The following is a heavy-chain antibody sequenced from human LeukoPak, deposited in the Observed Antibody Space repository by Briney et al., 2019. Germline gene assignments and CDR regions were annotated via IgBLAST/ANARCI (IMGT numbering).Heavy chain of an antibody. Sequence: GGSLRLSCAASGFSFSNYDMHWVRQAPGKGLEWVAVIWYDGSNKYYADSVKGRFTISRDNSKNTLYLQMNSLRVEDTAVYYCARGDPTVTTKQNFDYWGQGILVTVSS. D-gene: IGHD4-17*01. J-gene: IGHJ4*02. CDR3: ARGDPTVTTKQNFDY. CDR1: GFSFSNYD. V-gene: IGHV3-33*01. CDR2: IWYDGSNK.